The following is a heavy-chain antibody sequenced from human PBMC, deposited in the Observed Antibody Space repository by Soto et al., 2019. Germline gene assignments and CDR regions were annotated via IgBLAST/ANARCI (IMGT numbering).Heavy chain of an antibody. CDR2: IYYSGST. CDR1: GGSISSGDYY. J-gene: IGHJ4*02. V-gene: IGHV4-30-4*01. D-gene: IGHD1-26*01. CDR3: ARSLINSGSYSPFDY. Sequence: TLSLTCTVSGGSISSGDYYWSWIRQPPGKGLEWIGYIYYSGSTYYNPSLKSRVTISVDTSKNQFSLKLSSVTAADTAVYYCARSLINSGSYSPFDYWGQGTLVTVSS.